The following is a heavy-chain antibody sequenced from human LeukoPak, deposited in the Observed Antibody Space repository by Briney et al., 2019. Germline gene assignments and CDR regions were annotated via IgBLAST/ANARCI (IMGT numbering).Heavy chain of an antibody. J-gene: IGHJ4*02. CDR3: AKDGDTAMVFDY. CDR2: IWYGGSSK. CDR1: GFTFNTYG. D-gene: IGHD5-18*01. Sequence: GGSLRLSCAASGFTFNTYGMHWVRQAPGKGLEWVAFIWYGGSSKYYADSVKGRFTISRDNSKNTLYLQMNSLRAEDTAIYYCAKDGDTAMVFDYWGQGTLVTVSS. V-gene: IGHV3-30*02.